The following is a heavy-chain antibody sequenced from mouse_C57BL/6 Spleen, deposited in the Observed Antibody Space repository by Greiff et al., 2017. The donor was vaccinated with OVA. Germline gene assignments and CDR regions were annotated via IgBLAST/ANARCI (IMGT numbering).Heavy chain of an antibody. CDR3: ARPHYGSYWDFDV. D-gene: IGHD2-1*01. Sequence: VQLQQSVPELVKPGASVKIPCKASGYTFTDYNMDWVKQSHGKSLEWIGDINPNNGGTIYNQKFKGKATLTVDKSSSTAYMELRSLTSEDTAVYYCARPHYGSYWDFDVWGTGTTVTVSS. CDR2: INPNNGGT. V-gene: IGHV1-18*01. CDR1: GYTFTDYN. J-gene: IGHJ1*03.